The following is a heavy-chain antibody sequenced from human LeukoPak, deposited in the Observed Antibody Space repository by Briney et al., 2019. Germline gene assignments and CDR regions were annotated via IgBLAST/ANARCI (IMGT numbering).Heavy chain of an antibody. V-gene: IGHV4-39*01. CDR2: IYYSGNT. CDR1: GGSMSRSSYY. CDR3: TAADNWFDP. D-gene: IGHD2-15*01. J-gene: IGHJ5*02. Sequence: SETLSLTCTVSGGSMSRSSYYWGWIRQPPGKGLEWIGSIYYSGNTYYIPSPKSRVTISIDTSKNQFSLKLSSVTAADTAVYYCTAADNWFDPWGQGTLVTVSS.